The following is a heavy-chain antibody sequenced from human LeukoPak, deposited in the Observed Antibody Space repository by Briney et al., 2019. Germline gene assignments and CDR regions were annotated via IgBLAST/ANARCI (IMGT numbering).Heavy chain of an antibody. J-gene: IGHJ3*02. CDR2: IYYSGST. Sequence: PSETLSLTCTVSGGSISSSSYYWGWIRQPPGKGLEWIGSIYYSGSTYYNPSLKSRVTMSVDTSKNQFSLNLRSVTAADTAVYYCARGRGYSPRDAFDIWGQGTMVTVSS. D-gene: IGHD5-18*01. CDR3: ARGRGYSPRDAFDI. V-gene: IGHV4-39*07. CDR1: GGSISSSSYY.